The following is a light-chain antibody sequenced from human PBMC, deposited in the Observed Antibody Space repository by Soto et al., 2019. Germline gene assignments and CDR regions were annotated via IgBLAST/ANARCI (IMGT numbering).Light chain of an antibody. Sequence: EIVLTQSPGTLSLSPGERATLSCRASQRVSSTYLAWYQHKPGQPPTILIYGASSRVTGIPDRFSGSGSGTDFTLTISRLEPEDFAVYYCQLSGSSSTWKFGQGTKVEIK. CDR3: QLSGSSSTWK. CDR2: GAS. V-gene: IGKV3-20*01. CDR1: QRVSSTY. J-gene: IGKJ1*01.